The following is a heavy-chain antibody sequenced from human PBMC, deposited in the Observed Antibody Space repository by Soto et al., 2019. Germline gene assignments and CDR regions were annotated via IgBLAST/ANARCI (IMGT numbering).Heavy chain of an antibody. CDR2: ISGSGGST. J-gene: IGHJ2*01. V-gene: IGHV3-23*01. Sequence: GGSLRLSCAASGFTFSSYAMSWVRQAPGKGLEWVSSISGSGGSTYYADSVKGRFTMSRDTSKNTLDLQMNSLRVEDTAVYYCAKVFRQPYWYLDLWGRGTLVTSPQ. CDR3: AKVFRQPYWYLDL. D-gene: IGHD6-6*01. CDR1: GFTFSSYA.